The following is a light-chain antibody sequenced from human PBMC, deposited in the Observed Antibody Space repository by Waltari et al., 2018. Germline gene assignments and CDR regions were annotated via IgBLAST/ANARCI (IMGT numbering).Light chain of an antibody. V-gene: IGLV2-11*01. CDR1: RSHVDDYKF. Sequence: QSALTQPSSVSGSPGQSVTISCNGIRSHVDDYKFVSRYQHSPGKTPKLIIYDVTQRPSGVPDRFPGSKSGTTASLTISGLQAEDEADYYCCSYAGRHTNWVFGGGTKLTVL. CDR2: DVT. J-gene: IGLJ3*02. CDR3: CSYAGRHTNWV.